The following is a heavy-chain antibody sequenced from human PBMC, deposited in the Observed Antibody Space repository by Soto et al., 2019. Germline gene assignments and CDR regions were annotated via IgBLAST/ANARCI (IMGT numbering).Heavy chain of an antibody. Sequence: SETLSLTCTVSGGSISSSSYYWDWIRQPPGKGLEWIGSIYYSGSTYYNPSLKSRVTISVDTSKNQFSLKLSSVTAADTAVYYCATSIAVAASTEYFQHWGQGTLVTVSS. J-gene: IGHJ1*01. CDR1: GGSISSSSYY. V-gene: IGHV4-39*01. CDR2: IYYSGST. CDR3: ATSIAVAASTEYFQH. D-gene: IGHD6-19*01.